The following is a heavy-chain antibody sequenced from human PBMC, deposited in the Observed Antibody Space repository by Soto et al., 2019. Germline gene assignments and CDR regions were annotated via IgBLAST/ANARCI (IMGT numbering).Heavy chain of an antibody. Sequence: QVPLVQSGAEVKKPGASVKVYCKASGYTFTSYAMHSVRQATGQRLEWMGWINAGNGNTKYSQKFQGRVTITRDTSASTAYMELSSLRSEDTAVYYCARDIHQLPSYYYYMDVWGNGTTVTVSS. CDR2: INAGNGNT. J-gene: IGHJ6*03. D-gene: IGHD2-2*01. V-gene: IGHV1-3*01. CDR1: GYTFTSYA. CDR3: ARDIHQLPSYYYYMDV.